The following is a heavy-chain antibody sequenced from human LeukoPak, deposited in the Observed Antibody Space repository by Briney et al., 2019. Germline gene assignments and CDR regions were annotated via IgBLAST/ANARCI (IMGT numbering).Heavy chain of an antibody. CDR3: ARLGGATSPFGY. Sequence: ASETLSLTCTVSGGSISSYYWSWIRQPPGKGLEWIGYIYYTGNTNYNPSLKSRVTISVDTSKSQFSLNLSSVTAADTAIYYCARLGGATSPFGYWGQGTLVTVSS. V-gene: IGHV4-59*08. J-gene: IGHJ4*02. D-gene: IGHD1-26*01. CDR1: GGSISSYY. CDR2: IYYTGNT.